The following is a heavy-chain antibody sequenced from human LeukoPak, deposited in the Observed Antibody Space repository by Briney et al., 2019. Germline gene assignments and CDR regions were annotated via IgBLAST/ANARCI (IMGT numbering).Heavy chain of an antibody. Sequence: GGSLRLSCAASGFTFSSYAMSWVRQAPGKGLEWVSSISSSSSYIYYADSVKGRFTISRDNAKNSLYLQMNSLRAEDTAVYYCARVGGSSWGFDYWGQGTLVTVSS. CDR1: GFTFSSYA. CDR2: ISSSSSYI. CDR3: ARVGGSSWGFDY. J-gene: IGHJ4*02. V-gene: IGHV3-21*01. D-gene: IGHD6-13*01.